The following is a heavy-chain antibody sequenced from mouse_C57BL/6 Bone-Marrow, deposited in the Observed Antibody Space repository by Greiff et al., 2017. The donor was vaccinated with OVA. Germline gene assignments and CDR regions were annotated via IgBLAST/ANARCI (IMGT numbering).Heavy chain of an antibody. J-gene: IGHJ1*03. V-gene: IGHV5-6*01. Sequence: EVKVVESGGDLVKPGGSLKLSCAASGFTFSSYGMSWVRQTPDKRLEWVATISSRGSYTYYPHSVKGRFTISRDNAKNTLYLQMSSLKSEDTAMYYCARHCDGSCWYFDVWGTGTTVTVSS. CDR1: GFTFSSYG. CDR3: ARHCDGSCWYFDV. D-gene: IGHD1-1*01. CDR2: ISSRGSYT.